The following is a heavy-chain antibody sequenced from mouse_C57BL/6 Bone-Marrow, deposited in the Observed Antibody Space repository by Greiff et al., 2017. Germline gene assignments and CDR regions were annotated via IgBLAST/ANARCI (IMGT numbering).Heavy chain of an antibody. D-gene: IGHD1-1*01. CDR1: GFTFSSYA. CDR2: ISSGGVYI. J-gene: IGHJ2*01. CDR3: TGLYYGSSYYFDY. Sequence: EVKLVESGEGLVKPGGSLKLSCAASGFTFSSYAMSWVRQTPEKRLEWVAYISSGGVYIYYADTVKGRFTISRDNARNTLYLQMSSLKSEDTAMYYCTGLYYGSSYYFDYWGQGTTLTVSA. V-gene: IGHV5-9-1*02.